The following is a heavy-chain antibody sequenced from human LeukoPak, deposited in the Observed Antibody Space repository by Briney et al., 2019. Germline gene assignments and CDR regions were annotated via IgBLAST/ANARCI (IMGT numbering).Heavy chain of an antibody. V-gene: IGHV4-30-2*01. CDR2: IYHSGST. CDR1: GGSISSGGYY. Sequence: PSETLSLTCTVSGGSISSGGYYWSWIRQPPGKGLEWIGYIYHSGSTYYNPSLKRRVTISVDRSKNQFSLKLSSVTAADTAVYYCARYAEGVVTTFDYWGQGTLVTVSS. J-gene: IGHJ4*02. CDR3: ARYAEGVVTTFDY. D-gene: IGHD2-21*02.